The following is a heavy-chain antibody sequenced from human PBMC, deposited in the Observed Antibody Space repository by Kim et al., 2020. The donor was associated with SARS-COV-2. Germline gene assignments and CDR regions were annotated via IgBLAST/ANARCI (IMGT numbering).Heavy chain of an antibody. V-gene: IGHV7-4-1*02. CDR3: AMTRIAAAADY. CDR2: FNTNTGNP. CDR1: GYTFTTYG. Sequence: ASVKVSCKASGYTFTTYGVNWVRQAPGQGLEWMGWFNTNTGNPTYAQGFTGRFVFSLETSVSTAYLQISSLEAEDTAVYYCAMTRIAAAADYWGQGTLVT. D-gene: IGHD6-13*01. J-gene: IGHJ4*02.